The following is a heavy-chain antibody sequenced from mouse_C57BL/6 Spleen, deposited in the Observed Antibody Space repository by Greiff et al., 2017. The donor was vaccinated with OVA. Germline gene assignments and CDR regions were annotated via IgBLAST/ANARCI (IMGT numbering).Heavy chain of an antibody. V-gene: IGHV1-50*01. CDR2: IDPSDSYT. J-gene: IGHJ3*01. Sequence: QVQLQQPGAELVKPGASVKLSCKASGFTFTSYWMPWVKQRPGQGLEWIGEIDPSDSYTNYNQKFKGKATLTVDTSSSTAYMQLSSLTSEDSAVYYCARLYGNYPAYWGQGTLVTVSA. CDR3: ARLYGNYPAY. CDR1: GFTFTSYW. D-gene: IGHD2-10*02.